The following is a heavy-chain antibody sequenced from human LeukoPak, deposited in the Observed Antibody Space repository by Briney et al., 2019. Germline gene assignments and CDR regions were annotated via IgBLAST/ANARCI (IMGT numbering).Heavy chain of an antibody. CDR1: GDSITRNY. CDR2: IYNSGNT. CDR3: ARGSFDSSGYYVFDY. D-gene: IGHD3-22*01. Sequence: SETLSLTCTVSGDSITRNYWSWIRQPAGKGLEWIGRIYNSGNTNYSPSLESRVTMSTDTSKNQFSLKLTSVTAADTAVFYCARGSFDSSGYYVFDYWGQGTLVTVSS. V-gene: IGHV4-4*07. J-gene: IGHJ4*02.